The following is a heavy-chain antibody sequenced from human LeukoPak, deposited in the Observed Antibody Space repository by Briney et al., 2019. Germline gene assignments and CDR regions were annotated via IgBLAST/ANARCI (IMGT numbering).Heavy chain of an antibody. CDR2: IIPIFGTA. CDR1: GGTFSSYA. J-gene: IGHJ5*02. CDR3: AREEIVVAQLNSNWFDP. Sequence: SVKVSCKASGGTFSSYAISWVRQAPGQGLEWMGGIIPIFGTANYAQKLQGRVTITADESTSTAYMELSSLRSEDTAVYYCAREEIVVAQLNSNWFDPWGQGTLVTVSS. D-gene: IGHD2-2*01. V-gene: IGHV1-69*01.